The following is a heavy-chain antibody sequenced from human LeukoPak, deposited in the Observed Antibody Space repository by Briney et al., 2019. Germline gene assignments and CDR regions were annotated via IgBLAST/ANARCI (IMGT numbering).Heavy chain of an antibody. CDR1: GGSISSSSYY. V-gene: IGHV4-39*01. J-gene: IGHJ4*02. CDR2: IYYSGST. CDR3: FGYDYVWGSYRSLGDH. D-gene: IGHD3-16*02. Sequence: PSETLSLTCTVSGGSISSSSYYWGWIRQPPGKGLEWIGSIYYSGSTYYNPSLKSRVTISVDTSKNQFSLKLSSVTAADTAVYYCFGYDYVWGSYRSLGDHWGQGTLVTVSS.